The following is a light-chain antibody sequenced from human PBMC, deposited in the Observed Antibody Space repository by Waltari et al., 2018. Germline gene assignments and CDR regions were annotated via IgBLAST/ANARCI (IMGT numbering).Light chain of an antibody. CDR3: QQRSNWNT. J-gene: IGKJ2*01. CDR1: QSVGSS. V-gene: IGKV3-11*01. CDR2: NAS. Sequence: EIVLTQSPATLSLSPGDGATLSCKASQSVGSSLAWYQQKPGQAPRLLIYNASNRAAGIPARFSGSGSGTDFTLTISSLEPEDFAVYYCQQRSNWNTFGQGTKLEIK.